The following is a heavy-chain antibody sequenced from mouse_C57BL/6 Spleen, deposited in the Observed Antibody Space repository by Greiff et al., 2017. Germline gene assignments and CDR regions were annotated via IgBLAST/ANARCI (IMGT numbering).Heavy chain of an antibody. D-gene: IGHD1-1*01. CDR2: IYPGDGDT. Sequence: VQLQQSGPELVKPGASVKISCKASGYAFSSSWMNWVKQRPGKGLEWIGRIYPGDGDTNYNGKFKGKATLTADKSSSTAYMQLSSLTSEDSAVYFCARSGYYGSSGLYFDVWGTGTTVTVSS. CDR1: GYAFSSSW. J-gene: IGHJ1*03. V-gene: IGHV1-82*01. CDR3: ARSGYYGSSGLYFDV.